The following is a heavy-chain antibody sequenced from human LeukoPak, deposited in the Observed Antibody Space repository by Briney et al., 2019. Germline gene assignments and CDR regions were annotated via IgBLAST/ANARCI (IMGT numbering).Heavy chain of an antibody. CDR2: IYYSGST. CDR1: GGSVSSSSYY. Sequence: PSETLSLTCSVSGGSVSSSSYYWGWVRQHPGKGLEWIGYIYYSGSTYYNPSLKSRVTISVDTSKNQFSLKLSSVTAADTAVYYCARDRSNLSYYYYYGMDVWGQGTTVTVSS. CDR3: ARDRSNLSYYYYYGMDV. J-gene: IGHJ6*02. V-gene: IGHV4-31*03. D-gene: IGHD4-11*01.